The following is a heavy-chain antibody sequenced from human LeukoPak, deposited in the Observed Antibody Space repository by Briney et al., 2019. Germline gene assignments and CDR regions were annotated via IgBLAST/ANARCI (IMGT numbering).Heavy chain of an antibody. Sequence: PSETLSLTCTVSGGSISSYYWSWIRQPPGKGLEWVSSIRSSDGRIYYTDSVKGRLTISRDNSKNTLYLQMNSLRVEDTAIYYCAKVGPKEWLEIIDYWGQGTLVTASS. CDR2: IRSSDGRI. J-gene: IGHJ4*02. D-gene: IGHD6-19*01. CDR3: AKVGPKEWLEIIDY. CDR1: GGSISSYY. V-gene: IGHV3-23*01.